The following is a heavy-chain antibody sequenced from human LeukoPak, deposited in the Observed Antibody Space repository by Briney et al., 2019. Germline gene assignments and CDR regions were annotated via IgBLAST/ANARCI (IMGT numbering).Heavy chain of an antibody. CDR1: GFTFSSYG. CDR3: ARVVTGDTNRFDP. J-gene: IGHJ5*02. V-gene: IGHV3-33*01. Sequence: GRSLRLSCAASGFTFSSYGMHWVRQAPGKGLEWVAVIWYDGTNKYYADSVKGRFTISRDNSKNTLYLQMNSLRADDTAVYYCARVVTGDTNRFDPWGQGTLVTVSS. CDR2: IWYDGTNK. D-gene: IGHD2-21*01.